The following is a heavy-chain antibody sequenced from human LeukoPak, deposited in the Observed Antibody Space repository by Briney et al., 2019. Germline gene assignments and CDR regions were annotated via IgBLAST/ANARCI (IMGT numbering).Heavy chain of an antibody. Sequence: SVKVSCKASGGTFSSYAISWVRQAPGQGLEWMGRIIPIFGTANYAQKFQGRVTITTDESTSTAYMELSSLRSEDTAVYYCARTPYSGSYYPDYWGQGTLVTVSS. V-gene: IGHV1-69*05. D-gene: IGHD1-26*01. CDR2: IIPIFGTA. CDR3: ARTPYSGSYYPDY. J-gene: IGHJ4*02. CDR1: GGTFSSYA.